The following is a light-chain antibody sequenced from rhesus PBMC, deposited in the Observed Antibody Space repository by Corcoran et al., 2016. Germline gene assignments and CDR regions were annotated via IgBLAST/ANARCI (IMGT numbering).Light chain of an antibody. CDR2: GAS. Sequence: DIQMTQSPSSLSVSVGDTVTLTCRASQGIISYLYWFQQKPGKAPTLLFYGASTLESGVPSRFSGSGSGTYFTLTISSLQPEDFAAYYCLQHNSYPLTFGGGTKVEIK. CDR1: QGIISY. CDR3: LQHNSYPLT. J-gene: IGKJ4*01. V-gene: IGKV1-28*03.